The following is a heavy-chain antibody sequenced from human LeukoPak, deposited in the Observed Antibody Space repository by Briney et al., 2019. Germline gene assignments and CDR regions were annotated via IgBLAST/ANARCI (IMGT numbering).Heavy chain of an antibody. Sequence: ASVKVSCKVSGYTLTELSMHWVRQAPGKGLEWMGGFDPEDGETIYAQKFQGRVTMTEDTSTDTAYMELSSLRSEDTAVYYCATASYYDILTGPGIGYYYYMDVWGKGTTVTVSS. J-gene: IGHJ6*03. D-gene: IGHD3-9*01. CDR3: ATASYYDILTGPGIGYYYYMDV. CDR2: FDPEDGET. V-gene: IGHV1-24*01. CDR1: GYTLTELS.